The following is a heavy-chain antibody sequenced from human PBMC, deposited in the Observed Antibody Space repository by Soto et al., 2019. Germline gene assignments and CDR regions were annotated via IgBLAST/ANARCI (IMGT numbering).Heavy chain of an antibody. D-gene: IGHD1-26*01. V-gene: IGHV1-18*01. CDR3: ARLVGPTSSDNWFDP. J-gene: IGHJ5*02. CDR1: GYTFFNYG. CDR2: VSGYNGHT. Sequence: QVKLVQSGAEVRKPGASVKVSCKASGYTFFNYGITWVRQAPGQGLEWMGWVSGYNGHTNYAQKFEGRVTMTRDISTTTAYKELRNLRSDDTAVYYCARLVGPTSSDNWFDPWGQGTLVTVSS.